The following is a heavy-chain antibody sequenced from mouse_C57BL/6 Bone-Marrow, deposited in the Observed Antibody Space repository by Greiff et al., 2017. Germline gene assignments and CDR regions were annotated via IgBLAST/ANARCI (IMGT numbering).Heavy chain of an antibody. CDR2: INPNYGTT. CDR3: AGCGYAGWCGY. D-gene: IGHD2-14*01. J-gene: IGHJ3*01. V-gene: IGHV1-39*01. Sequence: VQLQQSGPELVKPGASVKISCKASGYSFTDYNMNWVKQSHGKSLEWIGVINPNYGTTSYNQKFKGKATLTVDQSSSTAYMQLNSLTSEDSAVYDLAGCGYAGWCGYGGRGTRVTVSA. CDR1: GYSFTDYN.